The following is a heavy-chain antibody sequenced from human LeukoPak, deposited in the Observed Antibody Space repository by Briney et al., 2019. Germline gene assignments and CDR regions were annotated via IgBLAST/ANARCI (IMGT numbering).Heavy chain of an antibody. V-gene: IGHV4-31*03. CDR2: IYYSGST. CDR1: GGSISSGGYY. D-gene: IGHD4-17*01. Sequence: SQTLSLTCTVSGGSISSGGYYWSWIRQHPGKGLEWIGYIYYSGSTYYNPSLKSRVTISVDTSKNQFSLKLSSVTAADTAVYYCARGLDYGDYVDWFDPWGQGTLVTVSS. J-gene: IGHJ5*02. CDR3: ARGLDYGDYVDWFDP.